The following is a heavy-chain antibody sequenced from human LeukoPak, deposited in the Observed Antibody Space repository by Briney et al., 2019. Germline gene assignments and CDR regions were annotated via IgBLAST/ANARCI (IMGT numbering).Heavy chain of an antibody. CDR3: ASVVGATTRDY. D-gene: IGHD1-26*01. J-gene: IGHJ4*02. CDR2: ISWNSGSI. Sequence: GGSLRLSCAGSGFIFNNYATHWVRQPPGKGLEWVSGISWNSGSIDYADSVKGRFTISRDNAKNSLYLQMNSLRAEDTAVYYCASVVGATTRDYWGQGTLVTVSS. CDR1: GFIFNNYA. V-gene: IGHV3-9*01.